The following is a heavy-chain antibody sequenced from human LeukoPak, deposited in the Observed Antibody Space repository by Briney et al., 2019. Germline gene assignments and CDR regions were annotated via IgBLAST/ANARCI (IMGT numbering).Heavy chain of an antibody. CDR1: GFTFNNYD. CDR3: ARTIEMATISYFDY. CDR2: ISSSGNYI. Sequence: GGSLRLSCAASGFTFNNYDMNWVRQAPGKGLEWVSSISSSGNYIFYADSVRGRFTISRDNAKNSLYLQINSLRAEDTAVYYCARTIEMATISYFDYWGQGTLVTVSS. D-gene: IGHD5-24*01. J-gene: IGHJ4*02. V-gene: IGHV3-21*06.